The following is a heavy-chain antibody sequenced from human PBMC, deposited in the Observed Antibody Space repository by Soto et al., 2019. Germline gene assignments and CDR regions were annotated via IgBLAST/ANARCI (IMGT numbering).Heavy chain of an antibody. J-gene: IGHJ6*02. CDR3: AIHQVGYSEQDFYFYGMDV. D-gene: IGHD2-2*03. V-gene: IGHV5-51*01. Sequence: GESLKISCRGSGYTFTDYWIVWVRQMRGKGLEWMGVIYPGDSNTKDSPSFQGQVTRSADKSITTAYLQWNSLKASDTAGYYCAIHQVGYSEQDFYFYGMDVWGQGTAVAGSS. CDR1: GYTFTDYW. CDR2: IYPGDSNT.